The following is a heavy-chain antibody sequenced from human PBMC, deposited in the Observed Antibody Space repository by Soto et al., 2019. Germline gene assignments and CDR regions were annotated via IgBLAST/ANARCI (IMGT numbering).Heavy chain of an antibody. CDR1: GGSISSSDW. CDR3: ARYSLHSNQAHYFDY. D-gene: IGHD4-4*01. CDR2: IYHSGST. J-gene: IGHJ4*02. V-gene: IGHV4-4*02. Sequence: PSETLSLTCAVSGGSISSSDWWSWVRPPPGKGLEWIGEIYHSGSTNYNPSLKSRVTISVDTSKNQFSLKLSSVTAADTAVYYCARYSLHSNQAHYFDYWGQGTLVTVSS.